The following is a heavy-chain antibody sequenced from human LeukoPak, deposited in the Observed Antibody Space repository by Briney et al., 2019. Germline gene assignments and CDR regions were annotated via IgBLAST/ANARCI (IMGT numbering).Heavy chain of an antibody. Sequence: SETLSLTCTVSGGPISGYYWSWIRQPPGKGLEWIGYIYYSGSTNYNPSLKSRVTISVDTSKNQFSLKLSSVTAADTAVYYCARSGAISWTGNYYYYYMDVWGKGTTVTVSS. J-gene: IGHJ6*03. CDR1: GGPISGYY. V-gene: IGHV4-59*01. CDR2: IYYSGST. D-gene: IGHD1-14*01. CDR3: ARSGAISWTGNYYYYYMDV.